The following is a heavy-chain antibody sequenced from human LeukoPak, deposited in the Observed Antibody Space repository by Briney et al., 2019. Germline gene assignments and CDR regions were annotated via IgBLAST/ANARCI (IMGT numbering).Heavy chain of an antibody. J-gene: IGHJ4*02. CDR2: IKQDGSEK. Sequence: GGSLRLSCAASGFTFSSYWMSWVRQAPGKGLEGVASIKQDGSEKYYVDSVKGRFTISRDNAKNSLYLQMNSLRAEDTAVYYCAPHVGGSYYWGQGTLVTVSS. CDR1: GFTFSSYW. V-gene: IGHV3-7*05. CDR3: APHVGGSYY. D-gene: IGHD1-26*01.